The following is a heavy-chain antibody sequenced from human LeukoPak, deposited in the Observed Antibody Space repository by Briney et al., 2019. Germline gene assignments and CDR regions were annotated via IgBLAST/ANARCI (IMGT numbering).Heavy chain of an antibody. CDR3: AKEVRDFDY. V-gene: IGHV3-21*01. CDR2: ITSSSSYI. J-gene: IGHJ4*02. Sequence: GGSLRLSCAASGFTFSCYTMNWVRQAPGKGLEWVSSITSSSSYIYYADSVKGRFTISRDNSKNTLYLQMNSLRAEDTAVYYCAKEVRDFDYWGQGTLVTVSS. CDR1: GFTFSCYT. D-gene: IGHD2-21*01.